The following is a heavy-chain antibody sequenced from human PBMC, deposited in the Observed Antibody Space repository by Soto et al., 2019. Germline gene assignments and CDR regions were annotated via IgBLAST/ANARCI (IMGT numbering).Heavy chain of an antibody. CDR3: ARDIGRTLDY. D-gene: IGHD2-15*01. Sequence: EVQLVESGGGLVQPGGSLRLSCAASGFTFSRYWMHWDRQAPGKGLVWVSLINSDGSSTGYADSVRGRFTISRDNAKNTLYLQMNSLRAEETAVYYCARDIGRTLDYWGQGTLVTVSS. CDR1: GFTFSRYW. V-gene: IGHV3-74*01. CDR2: INSDGSST. J-gene: IGHJ4*02.